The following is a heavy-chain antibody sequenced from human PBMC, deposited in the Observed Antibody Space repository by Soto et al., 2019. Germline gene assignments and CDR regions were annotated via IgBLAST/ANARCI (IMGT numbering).Heavy chain of an antibody. CDR1: GFTFNNYA. J-gene: IGHJ5*02. D-gene: IGHD2-21*02. CDR2: ISGSGGTT. CDR3: AKGDRSYCGADCYSDH. V-gene: IGHV3-23*01. Sequence: QPGGSLRLSCAASGFTFNNYAMNWVRQAPGTGLEWVSGISGSGGTTYYADSVKGRFTISRDNSRNTLYLQMISLRAGDTAVYYCAKGDRSYCGADCYSDHWGQGTLVTVSS.